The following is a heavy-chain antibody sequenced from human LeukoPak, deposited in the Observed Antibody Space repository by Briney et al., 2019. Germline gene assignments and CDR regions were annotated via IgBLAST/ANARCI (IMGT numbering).Heavy chain of an antibody. V-gene: IGHV1-46*01. CDR3: ASDGKPHPNIVGASYYFDY. CDR2: INPSGGST. D-gene: IGHD1-26*01. CDR1: GYTFTSYY. J-gene: IGHJ4*02. Sequence: ASVKVSCKASGYTFTSYYMHWVRQAPGQGLEWMGIINPSGGSTSYAQKFQGRVTMTRDTSTSTVYMELSSLRSEDTAVYYCASDGKPHPNIVGASYYFDYWGQGTLVTVSS.